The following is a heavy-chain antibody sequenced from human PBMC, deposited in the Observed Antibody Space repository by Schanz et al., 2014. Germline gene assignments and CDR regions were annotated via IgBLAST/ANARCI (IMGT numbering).Heavy chain of an antibody. J-gene: IGHJ4*02. V-gene: IGHV3-33*01. CDR2: IWYDGSNK. CDR1: GFTFSSYG. D-gene: IGHD5-12*01. CDR3: ARKVVATIGGYYDN. Sequence: QGQLVESGGGVVQPGKSLRLSCAASGFTFSSYGMHWVRQAPGKGLEWVAVIWYDGSNKYYADSVKGRFTISRDNAENTLFLQMNSLRAEDTAVYYCARKVVATIGGYYDNWGQGTLVIVSS.